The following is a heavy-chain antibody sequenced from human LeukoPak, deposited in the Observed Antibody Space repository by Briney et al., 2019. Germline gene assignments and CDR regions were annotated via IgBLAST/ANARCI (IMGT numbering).Heavy chain of an antibody. Sequence: SGRPLRLSCAASGFTFRNYAMHWVRQAPGKGLEWVAVISYDGSNKYYADSVKGRFTISRDNSNNTLYLQMNSLRTDDTAMYYCARDWDGVRGVKIDSWGQETLVTVSS. CDR1: GFTFRNYA. V-gene: IGHV3-30-3*01. J-gene: IGHJ4*02. CDR2: ISYDGSNK. CDR3: ARDWDGVRGVKIDS. D-gene: IGHD3-10*01.